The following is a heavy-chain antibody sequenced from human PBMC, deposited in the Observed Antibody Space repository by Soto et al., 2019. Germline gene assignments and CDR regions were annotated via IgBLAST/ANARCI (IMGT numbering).Heavy chain of an antibody. CDR1: GFTFSNYA. CDR3: AKDDRGHFRPIDY. J-gene: IGHJ4*02. Sequence: PGGSLRLSCAASGFTFSNYAMNWVRQAPGKGLEWVSAISGSGFGTYYADSVRGRFTISRDNFRNTLYLQMNSLRAEDTAEYFCAKDDRGHFRPIDYWGQGTLVTVSS. V-gene: IGHV3-23*01. CDR2: ISGSGFGT. D-gene: IGHD3-3*02.